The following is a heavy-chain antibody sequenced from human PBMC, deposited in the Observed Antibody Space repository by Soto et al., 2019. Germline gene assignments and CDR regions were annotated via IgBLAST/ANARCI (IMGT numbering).Heavy chain of an antibody. V-gene: IGHV4-39*01. J-gene: IGHJ6*03. CDR1: GGSISSSSYY. Sequence: SETLSLTCTVSGGSISSSSYYWGWIRQPPGKGLEWIGSIYYSGSTYYNPSLKSRVTISVDTSKNQFSLKLSSVTAADTAVYYCARLSSGSGSYYRNYYYYMDVWAKGTTVTVSS. D-gene: IGHD3-10*01. CDR2: IYYSGST. CDR3: ARLSSGSGSYYRNYYYYMDV.